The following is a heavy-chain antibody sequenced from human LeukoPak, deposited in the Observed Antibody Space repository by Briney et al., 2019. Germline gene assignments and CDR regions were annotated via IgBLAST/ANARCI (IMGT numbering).Heavy chain of an antibody. Sequence: SETLSLTCVVYGGSFSGYYWSWIRQPPGKGLEWIGYIYYSGSTNYNPSLKSRVTISVDTSKNQFSLKLSSVTAADTAVYYCARGYYYDSRTYYFDYWGQGTLVTVSS. CDR1: GGSFSGYY. CDR2: IYYSGST. CDR3: ARGYYYDSRTYYFDY. V-gene: IGHV4-59*01. J-gene: IGHJ4*02. D-gene: IGHD3-22*01.